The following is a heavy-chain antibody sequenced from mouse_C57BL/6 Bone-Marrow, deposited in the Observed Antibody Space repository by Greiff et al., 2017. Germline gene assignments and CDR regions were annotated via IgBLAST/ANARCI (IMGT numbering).Heavy chain of an antibody. CDR1: GYTFTSYW. V-gene: IGHV1-5*01. J-gene: IGHJ4*01. CDR3: TRSDGYYGVYAMDY. CDR2: IYPGNSDT. Sequence: VQLQQSGTVLARPGASVKMSCKTSGYTFTSYWMHWVKQRPGQGLEWIGAIYPGNSDTSYNQKFKGKAKLTAVTSARTAYMELSSLTNEDSAVYYCTRSDGYYGVYAMDYWGQGTSVTVSS. D-gene: IGHD2-3*01.